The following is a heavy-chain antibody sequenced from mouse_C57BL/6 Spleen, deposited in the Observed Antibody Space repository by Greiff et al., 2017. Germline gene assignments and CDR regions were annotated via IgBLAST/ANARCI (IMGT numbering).Heavy chain of an antibody. CDR1: GYSFTDYN. J-gene: IGHJ2*01. CDR2: INPNYGTT. V-gene: IGHV1-39*01. Sequence: VQLKQSGPELVKPGASVQISCKASGYSFTDYNMNWVKQSNGKSLEWIGVINPNYGTTSYNQKFKGKATLTVDQSSSTAYMQLISLTSEDSAVYYCARGDGYPAYVDYWGQGTTLTVSS. CDR3: ARGDGYPAYVDY. D-gene: IGHD2-3*01.